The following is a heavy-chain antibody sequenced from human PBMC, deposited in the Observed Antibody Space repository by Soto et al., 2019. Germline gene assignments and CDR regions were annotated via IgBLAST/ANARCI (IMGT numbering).Heavy chain of an antibody. V-gene: IGHV3-66*01. CDR2: IYSGGST. D-gene: IGHD2-2*01. CDR1: GFTVSSNY. J-gene: IGHJ4*02. Sequence: GGSLRLSCAASGFTVSSNYMSWVRQAPGKGLEWVSVIYSGGSTYYADSVKGRFTISRDNSKNTLYLQMNSLRAEDTAVYYCARVLCSTSCYVDYWGQGTLVTVSS. CDR3: ARVLCSTSCYVDY.